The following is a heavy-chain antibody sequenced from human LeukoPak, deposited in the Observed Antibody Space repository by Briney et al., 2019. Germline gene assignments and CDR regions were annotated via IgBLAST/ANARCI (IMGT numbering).Heavy chain of an antibody. Sequence: GGSLSLSCAASGFTLSSHWMHWVRQAAGKGLVWVARIDSHGTRTIDADSVKGRFTVSRDNAKNTLYLQMNSLRAEDTAVYYCAREGYGLGNYPFDYWGQGTLVTVSS. D-gene: IGHD3-10*01. CDR3: AREGYGLGNYPFDY. CDR1: GFTLSSHW. CDR2: IDSHGTRT. V-gene: IGHV3-74*01. J-gene: IGHJ4*02.